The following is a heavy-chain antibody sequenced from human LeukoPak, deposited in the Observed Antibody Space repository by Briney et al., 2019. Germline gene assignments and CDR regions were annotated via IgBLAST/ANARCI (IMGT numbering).Heavy chain of an antibody. Sequence: GESLKISCKGSGSSFTSYWIGWVRQLPGKGLEWMGIIYPGDSDTRYSPSFQGQVTISADKSISTAYLQWSSLKASDTAMYYCARQFQGGWGLYYYMDVWGKGTTVTVSS. CDR1: GSSFTSYW. J-gene: IGHJ6*03. CDR2: IYPGDSDT. D-gene: IGHD3-16*01. V-gene: IGHV5-51*01. CDR3: ARQFQGGWGLYYYMDV.